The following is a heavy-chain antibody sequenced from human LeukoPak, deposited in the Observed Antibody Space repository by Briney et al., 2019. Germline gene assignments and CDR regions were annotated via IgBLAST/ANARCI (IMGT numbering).Heavy chain of an antibody. CDR2: IRSSGSPI. Sequence: GGSLRLACVVSGFTFRIEELSWVRQAPGEGLEWIAYIRSSGSPIHYRDSVKGLRILRRDNPQHSLFLQMNTVRPDNTAIYFCARGGNAAPFDYWGARALGAVSS. D-gene: IGHD3-16*01. CDR1: GFTFRIEE. CDR3: ARGGNAAPFDY. V-gene: IGHV3-48*03. J-gene: IGHJ4*02.